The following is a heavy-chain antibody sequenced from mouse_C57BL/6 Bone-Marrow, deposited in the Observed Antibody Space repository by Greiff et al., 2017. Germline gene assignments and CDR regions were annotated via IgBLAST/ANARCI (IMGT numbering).Heavy chain of an antibody. D-gene: IGHD2-1*01. V-gene: IGHV14-4*01. Sequence: VHVKQSGAELVRPGASVKLSCTASGFNIKDDYMHWVKQRPEQGLEWIGWIDPENGDTEYASKFQGKATIAADTSSNTAYLQLSSLTSEDTAVYYSTTFYGNYEFAYWGQGTLVTVSA. CDR2: IDPENGDT. CDR1: GFNIKDDY. J-gene: IGHJ3*01. CDR3: TTFYGNYEFAY.